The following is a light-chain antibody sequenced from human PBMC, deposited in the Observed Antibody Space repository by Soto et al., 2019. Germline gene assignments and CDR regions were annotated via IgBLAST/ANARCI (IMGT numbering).Light chain of an antibody. Sequence: EVVMTQSPATLSMSPGERATLSCRASQSVGTNLAWYQQKPGQSTRLLMYGASTGATGIPARFSGSGSGTEFTLTISSLQSEDYAIYYCQQYNDWTWTFGQGTKVEIK. V-gene: IGKV3D-15*01. CDR3: QQYNDWTWT. CDR1: QSVGTN. J-gene: IGKJ1*01. CDR2: GAS.